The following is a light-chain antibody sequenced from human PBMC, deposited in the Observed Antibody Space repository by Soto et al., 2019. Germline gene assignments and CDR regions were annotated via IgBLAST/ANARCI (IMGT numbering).Light chain of an antibody. J-gene: IGLJ1*01. Sequence: QSALTQPASVSGSPGQSIAISCTGTSSDVGGYNYVSWYQQHPGKAPKLMISEVSNRPSGVSNRFSGSKSGNTASLTISGLQAEDEADYYCSSYTSSSTYGFGTGTKVTVL. CDR2: EVS. CDR1: SSDVGGYNY. CDR3: SSYTSSSTYG. V-gene: IGLV2-14*01.